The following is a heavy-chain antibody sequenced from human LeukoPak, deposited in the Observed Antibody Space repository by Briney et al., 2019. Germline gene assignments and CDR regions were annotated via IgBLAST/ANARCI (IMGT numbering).Heavy chain of an antibody. V-gene: IGHV5-10-1*01. J-gene: IGHJ4*02. CDR3: ARRGIGFGDFYDY. D-gene: IGHD3-16*01. CDR2: IDPGDSYI. Sequence: GDSLKISCKGSGYTFTTYWITWVRQMPGKGLEWMGTIDPGDSYINYSPSLEGHVIMSTDKATNTAHLQWSSLKASDTGIYYCARRGIGFGDFYDYWGQGTPVTVSS. CDR1: GYTFTTYW.